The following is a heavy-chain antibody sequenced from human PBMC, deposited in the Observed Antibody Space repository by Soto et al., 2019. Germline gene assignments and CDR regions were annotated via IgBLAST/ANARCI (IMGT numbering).Heavy chain of an antibody. V-gene: IGHV1-69*13. CDR2: FPPLFGTT. CDR3: ARDHWDYDSSAYQLNF. CDR1: GVTFNNSA. Sequence: SVKVSCKACGVTFNNSAFSWVGQAPGQGLEWMGGFPPLFGTTNHAQKFQGRLSITADEYTSTAYMHLSSLRSEDTAIYYCARDHWDYDSSAYQLNFWCQGTLVTVSS. D-gene: IGHD3-22*01. J-gene: IGHJ4*02.